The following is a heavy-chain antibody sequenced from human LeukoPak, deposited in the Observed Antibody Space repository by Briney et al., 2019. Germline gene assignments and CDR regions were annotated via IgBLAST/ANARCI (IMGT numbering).Heavy chain of an antibody. V-gene: IGHV3-9*01. J-gene: IGHJ4*02. CDR1: GFIFNNYA. Sequence: GGSLRLSCAGSGFIFNNYAMHWVRQPPGKGLEWVSGISWNSGSIDYADSVKGRFTVSRDNSQNILYLQMNDLRAEDTAVYYCARDRSTVTGHCTGDNCYAELGRGQGTQVIVSS. D-gene: IGHD2-15*01. CDR3: ARDRSTVTGHCTGDNCYAELG. CDR2: ISWNSGSI.